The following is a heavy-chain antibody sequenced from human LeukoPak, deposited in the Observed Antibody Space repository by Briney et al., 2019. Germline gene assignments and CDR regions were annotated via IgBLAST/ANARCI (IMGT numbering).Heavy chain of an antibody. CDR1: GYTFTGYY. D-gene: IGHD6-6*01. V-gene: IGHV1-2*02. CDR3: ARTAYPSSSWFDP. CDR2: IHPSSGGT. Sequence: ASVKVSCKASGYTFTGYYIHWVRRAPGQGLEWMGWIHPSSGGTKFAQSFQGRVTLTRDTSITTASMELSSLISNDTAVYFCARTAYPSSSWFDPWGQGTQVTVSS. J-gene: IGHJ5*02.